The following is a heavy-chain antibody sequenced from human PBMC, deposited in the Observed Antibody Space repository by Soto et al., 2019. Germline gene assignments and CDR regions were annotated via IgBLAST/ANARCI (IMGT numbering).Heavy chain of an antibody. Sequence: QVQLQESGPGLVKPSQTLSLTCTVSGGSISSGDYYWSWIRQPPGKGLEWIGYIYYSGSTYYNPSLKSRVTISVDTSKNQFSLKLSSVTAADTAVYYCAAVLKDIVVVVAAARGMDVWGQGTTVTVSS. CDR1: GGSISSGDYY. CDR2: IYYSGST. J-gene: IGHJ6*02. D-gene: IGHD2-15*01. V-gene: IGHV4-30-4*01. CDR3: AAVLKDIVVVVAAARGMDV.